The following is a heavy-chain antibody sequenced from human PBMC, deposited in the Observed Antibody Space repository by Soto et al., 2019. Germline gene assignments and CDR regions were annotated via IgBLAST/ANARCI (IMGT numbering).Heavy chain of an antibody. V-gene: IGHV4-31*03. J-gene: IGHJ4*02. D-gene: IGHD1-26*01. CDR1: GGSISSGGYY. Sequence: QVQLQESGPGLVKPSQTLSLTCTVSGGSISSGGYYWSWIRQHPGKGLEWIGYIYYSGSTYYNPSLKSRVTISVDTSKNQFSLKLSSVTAADTAVYYCARSRVGATETGTEFDYWGQGTLVTVSS. CDR3: ARSRVGATETGTEFDY. CDR2: IYYSGST.